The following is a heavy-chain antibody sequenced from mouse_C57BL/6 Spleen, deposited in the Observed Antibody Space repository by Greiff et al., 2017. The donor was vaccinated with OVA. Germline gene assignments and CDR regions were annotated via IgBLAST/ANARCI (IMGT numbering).Heavy chain of an antibody. CDR3: AISQALYYAMDY. J-gene: IGHJ4*01. CDR2: IHPSDSDT. D-gene: IGHD3-2*02. CDR1: GYTFTSYW. V-gene: IGHV1-74*01. Sequence: QVHVKQPGAELVKPGASVKVSCKASGYTFTSYWMHWVKQRPGQGLEWIGRIHPSDSDTNYNQKFKGKATLTVDKSSSTAYMQLSSLTSEDSAVYYCAISQALYYAMDYWGQGTSVTVSS.